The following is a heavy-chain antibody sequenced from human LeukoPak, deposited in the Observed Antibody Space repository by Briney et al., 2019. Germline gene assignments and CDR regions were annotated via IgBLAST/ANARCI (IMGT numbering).Heavy chain of an antibody. CDR3: AKDIGISSSRTPDY. Sequence: GASVKVSCKVSGYTLTELSMHWVRQAPGKGLEWMGGFDPEDGETIYAQKFQGRVTMTEDTSTDTAYMELSSLRTEDTALYYCAKDIGISSSRTPDYWGQGTLVTVSS. CDR2: FDPEDGET. J-gene: IGHJ4*02. V-gene: IGHV1-24*01. D-gene: IGHD6-6*01. CDR1: GYTLTELS.